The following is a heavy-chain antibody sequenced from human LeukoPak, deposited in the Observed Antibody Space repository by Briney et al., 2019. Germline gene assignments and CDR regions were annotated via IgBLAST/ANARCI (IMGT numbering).Heavy chain of an antibody. Sequence: GGSLRLSCAASGFTFSDYYMSWIRQAPGKGLEWVSYISSSGSTIYYADSVKGRFTISRDNAKNSLYLQMNSLRAEDTAVYYCARDSYASYYYGSGSYDWGQGTLVTVSS. CDR1: GFTFSDYY. J-gene: IGHJ4*02. D-gene: IGHD3-10*01. CDR2: ISSSGSTI. V-gene: IGHV3-11*01. CDR3: ARDSYASYYYGSGSYD.